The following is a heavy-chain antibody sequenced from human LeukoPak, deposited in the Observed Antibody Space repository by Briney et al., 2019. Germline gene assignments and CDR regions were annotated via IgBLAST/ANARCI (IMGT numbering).Heavy chain of an antibody. CDR2: ISAHNGNT. CDR3: ARDQGIAVAGLGY. D-gene: IGHD6-19*01. V-gene: IGHV1-18*01. Sequence: GESLKISCKASGYTFTSYGISWVRQAPGQGLEWMGWISAHNGNTNYAQKLQGRVTMTTDTSTSTAYMELRSLRSDDTAVYYCARDQGIAVAGLGYWGQGTLVTVSS. J-gene: IGHJ4*02. CDR1: GYTFTSYG.